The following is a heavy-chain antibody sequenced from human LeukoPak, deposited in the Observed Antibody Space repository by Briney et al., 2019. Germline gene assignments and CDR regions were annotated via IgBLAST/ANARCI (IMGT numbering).Heavy chain of an antibody. CDR3: ARRYCSGGSCYGDYYGMDV. J-gene: IGHJ6*02. D-gene: IGHD2-15*01. CDR1: GFTFSSYW. CDR2: IKQDGSEK. Sequence: GGSLRLSCAASGFTFSSYWMSWVRQAPGKGLEGVANIKQDGSEKYYVDSVKGRFTISRDNAKNSLYLQMNSLRAEDTAVYYCARRYCSGGSCYGDYYGMDVWGQGTTVTVSS. V-gene: IGHV3-7*01.